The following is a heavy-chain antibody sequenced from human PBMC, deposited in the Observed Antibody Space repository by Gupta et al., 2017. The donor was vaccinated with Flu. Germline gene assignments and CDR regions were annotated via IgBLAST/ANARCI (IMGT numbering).Heavy chain of an antibody. D-gene: IGHD2-2*01. CDR2: INPTSGGT. CDR3: ARDHLLYCSITIGPYGEYYYGMAV. CDR1: GYTFTGYY. J-gene: IGHJ6*02. V-gene: IGHV1-2*02. Sequence: QVQLVQSGAEVKKPGASVKVSCKASGYTFTGYYMHWVRQAPGQGLEWMGWINPTSGGTNYAQKFQGRVTMTRDTSISTAYMELSRLRAEDTAVYYCARDHLLYCSITIGPYGEYYYGMAVWGQGTTVTVSS.